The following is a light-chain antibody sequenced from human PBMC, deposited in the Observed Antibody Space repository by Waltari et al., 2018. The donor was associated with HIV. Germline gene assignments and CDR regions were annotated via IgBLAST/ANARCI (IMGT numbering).Light chain of an antibody. CDR1: NSAGGGYNY. CDR3: SSYSTSRTLVL. Sequence: QSALTQPASVSGSPGQSLTISCTGTNSAGGGYNYVSSYTHHPGKAPKRRIYEVSKRPSGVSSRFSGSKSGNTASLTISGLQAEDEADYYCSSYSTSRTLVLFGGGTKLTVL. V-gene: IGLV2-14*01. CDR2: EVS. J-gene: IGLJ2*01.